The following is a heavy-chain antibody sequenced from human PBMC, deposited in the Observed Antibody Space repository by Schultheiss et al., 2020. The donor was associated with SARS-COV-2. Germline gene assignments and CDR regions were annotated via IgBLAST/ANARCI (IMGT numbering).Heavy chain of an antibody. CDR3: ARGGVVVPAAMGSSRNWYFDL. V-gene: IGHV3-48*02. CDR1: GFTFSSYS. Sequence: GGSLRLSCAASGFTFSSYSMNWVRQAPGKGLEWVSYISSSSSTIFYADSVKGRFTISRDNAKNSLYLQMNSLRDEDTAVYYCARGGVVVPAAMGSSRNWYFDLWGRGTLVTVSS. D-gene: IGHD2-2*01. CDR2: ISSSSSTI. J-gene: IGHJ2*01.